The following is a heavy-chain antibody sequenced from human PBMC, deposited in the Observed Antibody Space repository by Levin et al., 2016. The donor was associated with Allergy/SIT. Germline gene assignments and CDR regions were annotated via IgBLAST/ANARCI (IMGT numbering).Heavy chain of an antibody. CDR2: INAGNGNT. J-gene: IGHJ4*02. CDR3: ARVKRAVAGTFDY. V-gene: IGHV1-3*01. D-gene: IGHD6-19*01. Sequence: ASVKVSCKASGYTFTSYAMHWVRQAPGQRLEWMGWINAGNGNTKYSQKFQGRVTITRDTSASTAYMELSSLRSEDTAVYYCARVKRAVAGTFDYWGQGTLVTVSS. CDR1: GYTFTSYA.